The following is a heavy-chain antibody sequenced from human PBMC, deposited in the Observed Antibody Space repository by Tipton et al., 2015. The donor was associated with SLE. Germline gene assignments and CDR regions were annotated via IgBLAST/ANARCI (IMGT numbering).Heavy chain of an antibody. Sequence: TLSLTCTVSGGSISSHYWSWIPQPAGKGLEWIGRIYTSGSTNYNPSLKSRVTMSVDTSKNQFSLKLSSVTAADTAVYYCAGLSGPHGPLSWWRFDYWGQGTLVTVSS. CDR1: GGSISSHY. D-gene: IGHD2-8*02. V-gene: IGHV4-4*07. CDR3: AGLSGPHGPLSWWRFDY. CDR2: IYTSGST. J-gene: IGHJ4*02.